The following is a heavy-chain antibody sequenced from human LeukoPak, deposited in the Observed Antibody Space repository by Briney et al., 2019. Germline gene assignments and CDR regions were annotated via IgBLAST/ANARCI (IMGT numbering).Heavy chain of an antibody. CDR1: GFTFDDYA. CDR2: ISWNSGSI. D-gene: IGHD3-22*01. Sequence: GGSLRLSCAASGFTFDDYAMHWVRQAPGKGLEWVSGISWNSGSIGYADSVKGRFTISRDNAKNSLYLQMNSLRAEDTALYYCAKGYYDSSGAFDYRGQGTLVTVSS. J-gene: IGHJ4*02. V-gene: IGHV3-9*01. CDR3: AKGYYDSSGAFDY.